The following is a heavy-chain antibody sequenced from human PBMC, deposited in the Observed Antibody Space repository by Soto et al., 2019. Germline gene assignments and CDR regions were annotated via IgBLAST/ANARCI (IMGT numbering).Heavy chain of an antibody. CDR2: INTDGSST. Sequence: VQLVESGGGLVQPGGSLRLSCAASGFTFSSYWMHWVRQAPGKGLVWVSRINTDGSSTSYADSVKGRFTISRDNAQNTLYLQMNSLRVEDTAVYYCTSDSYTRGYYYGMDVWGQGTTVTVSS. CDR1: GFTFSSYW. D-gene: IGHD3-16*01. V-gene: IGHV3-74*01. J-gene: IGHJ6*02. CDR3: TSDSYTRGYYYGMDV.